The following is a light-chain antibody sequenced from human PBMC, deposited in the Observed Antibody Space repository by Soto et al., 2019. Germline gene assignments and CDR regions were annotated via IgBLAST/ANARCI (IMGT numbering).Light chain of an antibody. Sequence: QSVLTQPPSASATPGQRVTISCSGSDSNVGINFVYWYQQLPGTAPKLLIYTNDQRPSGVPDRFSGSKSGTSASLAISGLQAEDEADYYCSSYTSSSTLVFGGGTKVTVL. J-gene: IGLJ2*01. CDR1: DSNVGINF. CDR2: TND. CDR3: SSYTSSSTLV. V-gene: IGLV1-44*01.